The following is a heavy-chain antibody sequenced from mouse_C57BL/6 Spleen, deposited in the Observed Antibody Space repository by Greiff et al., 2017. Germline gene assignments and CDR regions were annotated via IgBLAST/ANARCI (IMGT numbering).Heavy chain of an antibody. Sequence: VQLQQSGAELVRPGASVKLSCTASGFNIKDYYMHWVKQRPEQGLEWIGRIDPEAGDTEYAPKFPGKATMTADTSSNTAYLQLSSLTSEDTAGYYCTRWDYGGAMDYWGQGTSVTVSS. D-gene: IGHD1-1*01. J-gene: IGHJ4*01. V-gene: IGHV14-1*01. CDR3: TRWDYGGAMDY. CDR2: IDPEAGDT. CDR1: GFNIKDYY.